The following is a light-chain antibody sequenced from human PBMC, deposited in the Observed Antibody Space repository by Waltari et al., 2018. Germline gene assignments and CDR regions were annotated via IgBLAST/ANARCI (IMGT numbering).Light chain of an antibody. CDR1: SANLGNNY. J-gene: IGLJ3*02. V-gene: IGLV1-47*01. CDR3: AAWDNSLGRWV. CDR2: RNE. Sequence: QSVLTQPPSASGTPGQRVTISCSGISANLGNNYVLWYQQLPGKAPKLLIYRNEQRPSGVPDRFSASKSVPSASLAIGGLRSEDEAIYHCAAWDNSLGRWVFGEGTKLTVL.